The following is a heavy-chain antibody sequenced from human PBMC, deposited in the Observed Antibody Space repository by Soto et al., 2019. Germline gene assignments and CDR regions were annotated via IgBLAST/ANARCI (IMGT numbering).Heavy chain of an antibody. Sequence: SGPTLVNPTQTLTLTCTFSGFSLSTTDVGVGWIRQPPGKALEWLALIYWNDDKRYSPSLKSRLTITKDTSKNQVVLTMTDMGPVDTATYYCAHRHPQCSGCACKSRYFDYRGQEILVTVSS. CDR2: IYWNDDK. CDR3: AHRHPQCSGCACKSRYFDY. D-gene: IGHD2-15*01. V-gene: IGHV2-5*01. CDR1: GFSLSTTDVG. J-gene: IGHJ4*01.